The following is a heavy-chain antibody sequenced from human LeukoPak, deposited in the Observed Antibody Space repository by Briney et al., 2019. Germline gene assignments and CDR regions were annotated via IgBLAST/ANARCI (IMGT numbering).Heavy chain of an antibody. CDR1: GFTFSNYW. CDR2: IKQDGTEK. D-gene: IGHD4-11*01. V-gene: IGHV3-7*01. J-gene: IGHJ4*02. CDR3: GPNSWDY. Sequence: PGGSLRLSCAASGFTFSNYWMSWVRQAPGKGLEWVAYIKQDGTEKYYVDSVKGRFTISRDNAKNSLHLQMNSLRAEDTAIYYCGPNSWDYWGQGTRVTVSS.